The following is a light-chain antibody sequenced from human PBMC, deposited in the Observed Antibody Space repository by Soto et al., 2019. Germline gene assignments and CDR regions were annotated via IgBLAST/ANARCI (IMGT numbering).Light chain of an antibody. V-gene: IGKV1-33*01. Sequence: DIQMTQSPSSLSASLGDRVTITCQASQDITNYLNWYQQKPGKAPKLLIYDASNLEAGVPSRFSGSGSATYFTFTINSLQPEDFSTYYCQQYDNLPLTFGGGTKVDIK. CDR2: DAS. J-gene: IGKJ4*01. CDR1: QDITNY. CDR3: QQYDNLPLT.